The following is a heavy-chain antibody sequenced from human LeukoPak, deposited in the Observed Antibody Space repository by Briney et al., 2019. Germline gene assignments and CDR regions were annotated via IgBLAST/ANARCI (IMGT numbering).Heavy chain of an antibody. Sequence: GGSLRLSCAASGFTVSSNYMSWVRQAPGKGLEWVSVIYSGGSTYYADSVKGRFTISRDNSKNTLYLQMNSLRAEDTAVYSCARYHYDFWSGYFDYWGQGTLVTVSS. V-gene: IGHV3-66*02. D-gene: IGHD3-3*01. J-gene: IGHJ4*02. CDR1: GFTVSSNY. CDR2: IYSGGST. CDR3: ARYHYDFWSGYFDY.